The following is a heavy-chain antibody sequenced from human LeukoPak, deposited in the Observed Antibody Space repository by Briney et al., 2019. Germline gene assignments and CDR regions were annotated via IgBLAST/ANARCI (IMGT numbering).Heavy chain of an antibody. CDR3: ARDLGGYSYGYFDY. D-gene: IGHD5-18*01. CDR2: IIPIFGTA. J-gene: IGHJ4*02. CDR1: GGTISNYV. Sequence: SVKVSCKAAGGTISNYVISWVRQAPGQGLEWMGGIIPIFGTANYAQKFQGRVTITADESTSTAYMELSSLRSEDTAVYYCARDLGGYSYGYFDYWGQGTLVTVSS. V-gene: IGHV1-69*13.